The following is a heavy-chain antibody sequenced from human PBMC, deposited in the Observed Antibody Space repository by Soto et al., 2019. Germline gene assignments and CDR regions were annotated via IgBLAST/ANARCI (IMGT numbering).Heavy chain of an antibody. D-gene: IGHD3-22*01. Sequence: PGGSLRLSCAASGFTFSSYGMHWVRQAPGKGLEWVAVISYDGSNKYYADSVKGRFTISRDNSKNTLYLQMNSLRAEDTAVYYCAKDHYYDSSGYYFRGPLDYWGQGTLVTVSS. J-gene: IGHJ4*02. CDR1: GFTFSSYG. CDR3: AKDHYYDSSGYYFRGPLDY. V-gene: IGHV3-30*18. CDR2: ISYDGSNK.